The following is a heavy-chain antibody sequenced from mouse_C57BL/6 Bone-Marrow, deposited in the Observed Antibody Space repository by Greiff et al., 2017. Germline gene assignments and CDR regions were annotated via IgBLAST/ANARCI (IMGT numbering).Heavy chain of an antibody. CDR3: ARSGPLGRSFDY. D-gene: IGHD4-1*01. CDR1: GYTFTSYW. V-gene: IGHV1-55*01. Sequence: QVQLQQPGAELVKPGASVKMSCKASGYTFTSYWITWVKQRPGQGLEWIGEIYPTSGRTNYNEKFKSKAILTVDTSSNTAYMQLSSLTSADSAVFYCARSGPLGRSFDYWGQGTTLTVSA. CDR2: IYPTSGRT. J-gene: IGHJ2*01.